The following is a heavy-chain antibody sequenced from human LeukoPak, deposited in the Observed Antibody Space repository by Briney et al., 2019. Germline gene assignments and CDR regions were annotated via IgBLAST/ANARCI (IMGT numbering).Heavy chain of an antibody. V-gene: IGHV3-49*04. J-gene: IGHJ4*02. CDR2: IRTTGYGGAA. Sequence: GGSLRLSCSASGFTFADQPFTWVRQAPGKGLEWVAFIRTTGYGGAAESATSVKGRFTVSRDDSKSMVYLQMDSLQSEDTAVYYCCRGYATLPYWGQGTLVTVSS. D-gene: IGHD5-12*01. CDR3: CRGYATLPY. CDR1: GFTFADQP.